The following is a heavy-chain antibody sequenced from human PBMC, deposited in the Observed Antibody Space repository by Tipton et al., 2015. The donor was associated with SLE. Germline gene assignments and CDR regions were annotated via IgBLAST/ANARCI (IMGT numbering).Heavy chain of an antibody. D-gene: IGHD4-17*01. CDR3: ARLPTGFPNWFDP. J-gene: IGHJ5*02. CDR1: GGSISSGSYF. Sequence: TLSLTCIVSGGSISSGSYFWSWIRQPAGKGPEWIGHIRTSGSTTYNPSLQSRVTISVDTSKNQFSLKLSSVTAADTAVYYCARLPTGFPNWFDPWGQGTLVTVSS. V-gene: IGHV4-61*09. CDR2: IRTSGST.